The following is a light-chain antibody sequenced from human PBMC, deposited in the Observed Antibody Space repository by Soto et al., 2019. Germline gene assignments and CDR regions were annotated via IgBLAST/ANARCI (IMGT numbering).Light chain of an antibody. V-gene: IGLV2-23*01. J-gene: IGLJ2*01. Sequence: QSVLTQPASVSGSLGQSITISCTGTSSDVGSYNLVSWYQQHPGKAPKLMIYEGSKRPSGVSNRFSGSKSGNTASLTISGLQAEDEADYYCCSYAGSRTLVVFGGGTKVTVL. CDR3: CSYAGSRTLVV. CDR1: SSDVGSYNL. CDR2: EGS.